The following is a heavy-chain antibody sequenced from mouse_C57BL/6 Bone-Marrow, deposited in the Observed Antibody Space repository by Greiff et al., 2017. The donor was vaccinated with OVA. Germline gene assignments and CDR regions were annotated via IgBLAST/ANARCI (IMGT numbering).Heavy chain of an antibody. J-gene: IGHJ4*01. CDR1: GYTFTSYW. CDR3: ARFYNGYDGYAMDY. CDR2: IYPGSGST. D-gene: IGHD2-2*01. V-gene: IGHV1-55*01. Sequence: QVQLQQPGAELVKPGASVKMSCKASGYTFTSYWITWVKQRPGQGLEWIGDIYPGSGSTNYNEKFKSKATLTVDTSSSTAYMQLSSLTSEDSAVYYCARFYNGYDGYAMDYWGQGTSVTVSS.